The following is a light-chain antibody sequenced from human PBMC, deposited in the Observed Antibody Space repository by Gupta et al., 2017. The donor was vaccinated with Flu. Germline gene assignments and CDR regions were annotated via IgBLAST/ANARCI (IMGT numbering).Light chain of an antibody. V-gene: IGKV2-28*01. CDR2: LGS. CDR3: MQALQTPPWT. J-gene: IGKJ1*01. Sequence: DIVVTQSPLSLSGSLGEPASITCRSSESLLHSNGYDYLDWYLQRPGQSPQLLIYLGSDRASGVPDRFSGSGSGTEFMLKISRVEPEDAGVYYCMQALQTPPWTFGQGTKLEIK. CDR1: ESLLHSNGYDY.